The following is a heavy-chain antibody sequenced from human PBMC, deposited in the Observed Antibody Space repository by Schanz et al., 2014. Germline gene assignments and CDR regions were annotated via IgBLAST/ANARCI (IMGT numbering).Heavy chain of an antibody. CDR3: TRDVRLDRRGNWFDP. CDR1: GFPFSDYF. D-gene: IGHD1-1*01. CDR2: ISGSSRTI. Sequence: DVHLLESGGGLVQPGGSLRLSCAASGFPFSDYFMAWIRQPPGRGLEWVSYISGSSRTIYYADSMKGRFTVSRDNAENALYLQMNSLRAEDTAVYYCTRDVRLDRRGNWFDPWGQGTLVTVSS. J-gene: IGHJ5*02. V-gene: IGHV3-48*01.